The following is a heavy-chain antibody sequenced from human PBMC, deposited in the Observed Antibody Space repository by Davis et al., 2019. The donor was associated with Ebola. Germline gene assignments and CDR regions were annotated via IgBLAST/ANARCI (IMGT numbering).Heavy chain of an antibody. D-gene: IGHD3-3*01. J-gene: IGHJ4*02. Sequence: ASVKVSCKASGGTFSSYTISWVRQAPGQGLEWMGRINPNSGGTNYAQKFQGRVTMTRDTSISTAYMELSRLRSDDTAVYYCARDLTSYDFWTEGYWGQGTLVTVSS. CDR1: GGTFSSYT. CDR2: INPNSGGT. V-gene: IGHV1-2*06. CDR3: ARDLTSYDFWTEGY.